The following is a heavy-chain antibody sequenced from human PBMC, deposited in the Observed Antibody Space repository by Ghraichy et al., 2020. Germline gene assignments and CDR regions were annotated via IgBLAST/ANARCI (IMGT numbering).Heavy chain of an antibody. CDR3: AVGASTVYYYYYGMDV. Sequence: SVKVSCKASGGTFSSYAISWVRQAPGQGLEWMGGIIPIFGTANYAQKFQGRVTITADESTSTAYMELSSLRSEDTAVYYCAVGASTVYYYYYGMDVWGQGTTVTVSS. D-gene: IGHD1-26*01. CDR2: IIPIFGTA. J-gene: IGHJ6*02. CDR1: GGTFSSYA. V-gene: IGHV1-69*13.